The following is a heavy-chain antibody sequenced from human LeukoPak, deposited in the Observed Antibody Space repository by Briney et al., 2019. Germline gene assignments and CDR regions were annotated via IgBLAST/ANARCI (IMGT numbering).Heavy chain of an antibody. D-gene: IGHD2-8*01. V-gene: IGHV3-30-3*01. CDR3: ARDVRNGGYFDC. J-gene: IGHJ4*02. Sequence: GRSLRLSCAASGFTFSSNAMHWVRQAPGKGLEWVAVISYDGSNKYYADSVKGRLTISRDNSENTLYLQMNSLRAEDTAVYYCARDVRNGGYFDCWGQGTLVTVSS. CDR2: ISYDGSNK. CDR1: GFTFSSNA.